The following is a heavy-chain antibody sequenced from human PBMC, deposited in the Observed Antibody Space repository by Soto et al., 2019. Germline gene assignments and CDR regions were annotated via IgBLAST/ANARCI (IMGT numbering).Heavy chain of an antibody. CDR2: IIPILGIA. J-gene: IGHJ4*02. CDR1: GGTFSSYT. V-gene: IGHV1-69*02. CDR3: ELRYYDILTGYQEIDY. Sequence: QVQLVQSGAEVKKPGSSVKVSCKASGGTFSSYTISWVRQAPGQGLEWMGRIIPILGIANYAQKFQGRVTITADKSTSTAYMELSSLRSEDTAVSYCELRYYDILTGYQEIDYWGQGTLVTVSS. D-gene: IGHD3-9*01.